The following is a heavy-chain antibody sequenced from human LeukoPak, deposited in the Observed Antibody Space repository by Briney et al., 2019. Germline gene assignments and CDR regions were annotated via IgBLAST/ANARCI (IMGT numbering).Heavy chain of an antibody. CDR2: INRDGTQK. CDR3: ARGATPDY. D-gene: IGHD2-15*01. CDR1: GFTFSSYA. Sequence: PGGSLRLSCAASGFTFSSYAMNWVRQAPGKGLELVANINRDGTQKYYVDSVKGRFTISRDNAKNSLDLQVSSLRAEDTAVYYCARGATPDYWGQGTLVTVSS. J-gene: IGHJ4*02. V-gene: IGHV3-7*01.